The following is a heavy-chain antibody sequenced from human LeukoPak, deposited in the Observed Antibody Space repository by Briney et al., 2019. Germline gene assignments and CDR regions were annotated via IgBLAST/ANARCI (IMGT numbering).Heavy chain of an antibody. J-gene: IGHJ4*02. CDR3: ATHPGDHWFGYLQL. CDR1: GLTFNNYG. V-gene: IGHV3-7*01. CDR2: IKRDGIDK. Sequence: PGGSLRLSCVTSGLTFNNYGMTWIRQAPGKGLEWVANIKRDGIDKYYVDSVKGRFTISIDNTKNSLFLQMNSLRTEDTAEYYCATHPGDHWFGYLQLWGQGTLVTVSS. D-gene: IGHD3-10*01.